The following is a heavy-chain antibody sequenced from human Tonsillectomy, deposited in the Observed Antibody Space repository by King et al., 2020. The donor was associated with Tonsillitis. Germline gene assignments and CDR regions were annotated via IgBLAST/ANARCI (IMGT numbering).Heavy chain of an antibody. V-gene: IGHV4-34*01. Sequence: VQLQQWGAGLLKPSETLSPTCSVYGGSFSGYYWSWIRQPPGKGLEWIGEINHSGSTNYNPSLKSRVTISVDTSKNQFALKLSSVTAADTAVYYCARGGLWFGESTLDYWGQGTLVTVSS. CDR2: INHSGST. CDR1: GGSFSGYY. D-gene: IGHD3-10*01. CDR3: ARGGLWFGESTLDY. J-gene: IGHJ4*02.